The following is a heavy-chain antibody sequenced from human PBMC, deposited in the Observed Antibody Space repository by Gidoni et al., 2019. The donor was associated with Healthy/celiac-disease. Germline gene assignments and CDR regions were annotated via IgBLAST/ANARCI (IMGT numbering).Heavy chain of an antibody. D-gene: IGHD3-10*01. CDR3: ARDRDGSTDPYYFDY. J-gene: IGHJ4*02. CDR1: GFTFSSYS. V-gene: IGHV3-21*01. CDR2: ISSSSSYI. Sequence: EVQLVESGGGLVKPGGSLRLSCAASGFTFSSYSMNWVRQAPGKGLEWVSSISSSSSYIYYADSVKGRFTISRDNAKNSLYLQMNSLRAEDTAVYYCARDRDGSTDPYYFDYWGQGTLVTVSS.